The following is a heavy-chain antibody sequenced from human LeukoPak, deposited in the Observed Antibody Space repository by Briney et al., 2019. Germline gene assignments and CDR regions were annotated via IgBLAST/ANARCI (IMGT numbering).Heavy chain of an antibody. CDR3: ARALGLGAAPGYYYYGMNV. CDR1: GYTFTSYG. Sequence: GATVKLSCTVSGYTFTSYGISWVRQAPGQGLEWMGCISAYNGNTNYSQKLQGRVTMTTDSSTSTGYLVLRSLRSDDAAVYCCARALGLGAAPGYYYYGMNVWGQGTTVTVSS. CDR2: ISAYNGNT. V-gene: IGHV1-18*01. J-gene: IGHJ6*02. D-gene: IGHD2-15*01.